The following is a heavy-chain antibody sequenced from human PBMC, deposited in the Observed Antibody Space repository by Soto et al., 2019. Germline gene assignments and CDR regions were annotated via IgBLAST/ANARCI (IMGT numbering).Heavy chain of an antibody. V-gene: IGHV3-30*18. CDR1: GFTFSSYG. D-gene: IGHD6-19*01. CDR3: AKDAAVAGTAGYYFDY. Sequence: QVQLVESGGGVVQPGRSLRLSCAASGFTFSSYGMHWVRQAPGKGLEWVAVISYDGSNKYYADSVKGRFTISRDNSKNTPNLQMHSLRGEDTAVYYCAKDAAVAGTAGYYFDYWGQGTLVTVSS. J-gene: IGHJ4*02. CDR2: ISYDGSNK.